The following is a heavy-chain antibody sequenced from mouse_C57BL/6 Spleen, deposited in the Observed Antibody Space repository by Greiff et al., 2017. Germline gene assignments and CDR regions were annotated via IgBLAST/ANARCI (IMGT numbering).Heavy chain of an antibody. D-gene: IGHD3-2*02. CDR3: ASQTAQALMDY. V-gene: IGHV1-22*01. CDR2: INPNNGGT. J-gene: IGHJ4*01. CDR1: GYTFTDYN. Sequence: EVQLQESGPELVKPGASVKMSCKASGYTFTDYNMHWVKQSHGKSLEWIGYINPNNGGTSYNQKFKGKATLTVNKSSSTAYMELRSLTSEDSAVYYCASQTAQALMDYWGQGTSVTVSS.